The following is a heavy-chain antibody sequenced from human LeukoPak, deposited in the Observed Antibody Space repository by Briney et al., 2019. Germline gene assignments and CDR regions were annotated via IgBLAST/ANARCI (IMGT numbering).Heavy chain of an antibody. CDR3: ASRSSSSWHYYYYYGMDV. Sequence: SVKVSCKASGGTFSSYAISWVRQAPGQGLEWMGRIIPILGIANYAQKFQGRVTITADKSTSTAYMELSSLRSEDTAVYYCASRSSSSWHYYYYYGMDVWGQGTTVTVPS. D-gene: IGHD6-13*01. CDR2: IIPILGIA. CDR1: GGTFSSYA. V-gene: IGHV1-69*04. J-gene: IGHJ6*02.